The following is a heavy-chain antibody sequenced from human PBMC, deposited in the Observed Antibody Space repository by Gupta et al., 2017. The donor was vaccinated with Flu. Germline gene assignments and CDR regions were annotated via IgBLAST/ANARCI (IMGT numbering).Heavy chain of an antibody. CDR1: GFTFSSSY. CDR3: ATVTSGC. Sequence: EMQLVERGGGLGQPGGSRILSCAASGFTFSSSYLQWVRQAPGKGLVWVSRINPDGSSTTYAESVKGRFTISRDNAKNTLYLQMNSLGDDDTAVYYCATVTSGCWGQGTLVTVSS. D-gene: IGHD4-17*01. CDR2: INPDGSST. V-gene: IGHV3-74*03. J-gene: IGHJ4*02.